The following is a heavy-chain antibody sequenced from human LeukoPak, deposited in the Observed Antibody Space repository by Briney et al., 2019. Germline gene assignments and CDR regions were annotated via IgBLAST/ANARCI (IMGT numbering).Heavy chain of an antibody. CDR2: ISYDGSNK. D-gene: IGHD1-1*01. Sequence: GGSLRLSCAASGFTFSSYSMNWVRQAPGKGLEWVAVISYDGSNKYYADSVKGRFTISRDNSKNTLYLQMNSLRAEDTAVYYCAREADGTTGTTLDAFDIWGQGTMVTVSS. CDR3: AREADGTTGTTLDAFDI. J-gene: IGHJ3*02. CDR1: GFTFSSYS. V-gene: IGHV3-30*03.